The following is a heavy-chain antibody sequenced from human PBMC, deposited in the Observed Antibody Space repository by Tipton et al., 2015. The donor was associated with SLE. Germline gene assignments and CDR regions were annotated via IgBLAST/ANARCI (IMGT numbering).Heavy chain of an antibody. CDR1: GYTFTSYD. V-gene: IGHV1-18*01. Sequence: QVQLVQSGAEVKKPGASVKVSCKTSGYTFTSYDISWVRQAPGQGLEWMGWISSYNGNTNYAQKFQGRVTMTTDTSTSTAYMELRSLSSDDTAVYYCARDPGMVRGDGYFDLWGRGTLVTVSS. J-gene: IGHJ2*01. D-gene: IGHD3-10*01. CDR2: ISSYNGNT. CDR3: ARDPGMVRGDGYFDL.